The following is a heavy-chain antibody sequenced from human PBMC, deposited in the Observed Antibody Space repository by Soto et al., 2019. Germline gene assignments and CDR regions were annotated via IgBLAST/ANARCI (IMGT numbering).Heavy chain of an antibody. V-gene: IGHV5-51*01. CDR2: IYPGDSDT. CDR3: ARLRTYYDILSGLPYYYYYGMDV. CDR1: GYSCTSYW. J-gene: IGHJ6*02. Sequence: PGESLKISCKGSGYSCTSYWIGWVRQMPGKGLEWMGIIYPGDSDTRYSPSFQGQVTISADKSISTAYLQWSSLKASDTAMYYCARLRTYYDILSGLPYYYYYGMDVWGQGTTVTVSS. D-gene: IGHD3-9*01.